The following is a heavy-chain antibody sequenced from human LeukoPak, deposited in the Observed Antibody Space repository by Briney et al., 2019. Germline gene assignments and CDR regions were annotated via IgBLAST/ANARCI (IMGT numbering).Heavy chain of an antibody. J-gene: IGHJ6*02. CDR2: IDPSDSYT. V-gene: IGHV5-10-1*01. CDR3: ARAAADPYYYYGMDV. CDR1: GYSFTSYW. Sequence: GESLKISCKGSGYSFTSYWISWVRQMPGKGLEWMGRIDPSDSYTNYSPSFQGHVTISADKSISTAYLQWSSLKASDTAMYYCARAAADPYYYYGMDVWGQGTTVTVSS. D-gene: IGHD6-13*01.